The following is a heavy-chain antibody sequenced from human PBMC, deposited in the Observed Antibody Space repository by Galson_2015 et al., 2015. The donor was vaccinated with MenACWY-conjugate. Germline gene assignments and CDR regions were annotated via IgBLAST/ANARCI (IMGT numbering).Heavy chain of an antibody. V-gene: IGHV3-23*01. J-gene: IGHJ3*02. CDR1: GFTFRSYA. D-gene: IGHD4-11*01. CDR2: TSDNGDRT. Sequence: SLRLSCAASGFTFRSYAMGWVRQAPGKGLEWVSITSDNGDRTYYTDSVKGRFTISRDNSENTLYLQMNSLRVEDTAVYYCAKEKPTTTAFDIWGQGTMVTVSS. CDR3: AKEKPTTTAFDI.